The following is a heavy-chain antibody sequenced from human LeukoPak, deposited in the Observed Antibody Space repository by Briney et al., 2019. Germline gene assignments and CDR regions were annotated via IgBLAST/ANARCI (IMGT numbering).Heavy chain of an antibody. CDR2: INPNTGGT. Sequence: GASVTVSCKASGYTFTGYYMHWVRQAPGQGFEWMGWINPNTGGTHYAQNFQGRVTMTRDTSISTAYMAFSRLKSDDTAVYFCARGDGDYVGNDYWGHGALVTVSS. CDR3: ARGDGDYVGNDY. D-gene: IGHD4-17*01. J-gene: IGHJ4*01. V-gene: IGHV1-2*02. CDR1: GYTFTGYY.